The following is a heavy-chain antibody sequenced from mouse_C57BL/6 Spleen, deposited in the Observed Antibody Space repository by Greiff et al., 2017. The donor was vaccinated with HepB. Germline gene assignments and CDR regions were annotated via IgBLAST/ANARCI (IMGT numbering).Heavy chain of an antibody. Sequence: QVQLQQPGAELVMPGASVKLSCKASGYTFTSYWMHWVKQRPGQGLEWIGEIDPSDSYTNYNQKFKGKSTLTVDKSSSTAYMQLSSLTSEDSAVYYCARFYYYGSSYFWYFDVWGTGTTVTVSS. CDR3: ARFYYYGSSYFWYFDV. CDR2: IDPSDSYT. V-gene: IGHV1-69*01. J-gene: IGHJ1*03. CDR1: GYTFTSYW. D-gene: IGHD1-1*01.